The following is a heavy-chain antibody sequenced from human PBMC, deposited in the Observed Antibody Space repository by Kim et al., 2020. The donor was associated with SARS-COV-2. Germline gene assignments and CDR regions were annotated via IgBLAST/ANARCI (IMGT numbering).Heavy chain of an antibody. V-gene: IGHV3-74*01. Sequence: GSVTGHEDSVKGRVTISRDNAKNTLYLQMNSLRVDDTAVYYCVRDSSGSYGGQGTLVTVSS. D-gene: IGHD3-22*01. CDR3: VRDSSGSY. CDR2: GSVT. J-gene: IGHJ4*02.